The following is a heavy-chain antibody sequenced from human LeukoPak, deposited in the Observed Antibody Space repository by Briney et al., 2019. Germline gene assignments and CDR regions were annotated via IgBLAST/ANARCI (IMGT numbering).Heavy chain of an antibody. CDR2: IGSSSNSI. D-gene: IGHD6-25*01. Sequence: GGSLRLSCAASGFTFSSYSMNWVRQAPGKGLEWVSSIGSSSNSIYYTDSVKGRFTISRDNAKNSLYLQMNSLRAEDTAVYYCARELPTAAFDYWGQGTLVTVSS. V-gene: IGHV3-21*01. CDR3: ARELPTAAFDY. J-gene: IGHJ4*02. CDR1: GFTFSSYS.